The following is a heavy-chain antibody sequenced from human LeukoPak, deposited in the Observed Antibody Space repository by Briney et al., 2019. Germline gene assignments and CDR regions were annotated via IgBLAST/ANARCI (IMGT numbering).Heavy chain of an antibody. V-gene: IGHV4-4*07. CDR1: GGSISSYY. J-gene: IGHJ4*02. CDR3: ARERAVSIAAAPIDY. CDR2: IYTSGST. Sequence: SETLSLTCTVSGGSISSYYWSWIRQPAGKGLEWIGRIYTSGSTNYNPSLKSRVTMSVATSKNQFSLKLSSVTAADTAVYYCARERAVSIAAAPIDYWGQGTLVTVSS. D-gene: IGHD6-13*01.